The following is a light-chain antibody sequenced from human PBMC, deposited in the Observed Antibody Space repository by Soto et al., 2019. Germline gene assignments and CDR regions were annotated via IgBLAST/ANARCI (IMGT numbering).Light chain of an antibody. CDR1: NIGSKS. V-gene: IGLV3-21*04. Sequence: SYELTQPPSVSVAPGTTARITCGGNNIGSKSVHWCQQKPGQAPVLVIYYDSDRPSGIPERFSGSNSGNTATLSISRVEAGDEADYYCQVWDSSSDHWVFGGGTKLTVL. CDR2: YDS. CDR3: QVWDSSSDHWV. J-gene: IGLJ3*02.